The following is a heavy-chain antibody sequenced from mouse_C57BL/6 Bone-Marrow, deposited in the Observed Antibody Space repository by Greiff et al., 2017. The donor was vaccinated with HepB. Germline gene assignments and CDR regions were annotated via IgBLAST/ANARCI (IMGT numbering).Heavy chain of an antibody. CDR2: IYPRSGNT. V-gene: IGHV1-81*01. J-gene: IGHJ4*01. CDR3: ARVHYYGSSYVYYYAMDY. D-gene: IGHD1-1*01. Sequence: QVQLQQSGAELARPGASVKLSCKASGYTFTSYGISWVKQRTGQGLEWIGEIYPRSGNTYYNEKFKGKATLTADKSSSTAYMELRSLTSEDSAVYFCARVHYYGSSYVYYYAMDYWGQGTSVTVSS. CDR1: GYTFTSYG.